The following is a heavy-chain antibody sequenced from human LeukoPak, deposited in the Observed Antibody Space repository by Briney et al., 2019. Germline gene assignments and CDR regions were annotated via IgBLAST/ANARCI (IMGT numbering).Heavy chain of an antibody. CDR1: GGTFCSYT. Sequence: ASVKVSCKASGGTFCSYTISWVRQAPGQGLEWMGGFDPEDGETIYAQKFQGRVTMTEDTSTDTAYMELSSLRSEDTAVYYCATVPYYYGSGSYSWGQGTLVTVSS. CDR3: ATVPYYYGSGSYS. J-gene: IGHJ4*02. CDR2: FDPEDGET. V-gene: IGHV1-24*01. D-gene: IGHD3-10*01.